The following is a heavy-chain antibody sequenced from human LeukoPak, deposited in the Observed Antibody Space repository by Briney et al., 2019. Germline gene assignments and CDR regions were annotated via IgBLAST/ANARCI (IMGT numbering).Heavy chain of an antibody. Sequence: GGSLRLSCAASGFTFSSYEMHWVRQAPGKGLEWVSYISSSGSTIYYADSVKGRFTISRDNTKNSLYLQMNSLRAEDTAVYYCARDYGGSSPFDYWGQGTLVTVSS. CDR3: ARDYGGSSPFDY. V-gene: IGHV3-48*03. CDR2: ISSSGSTI. J-gene: IGHJ4*02. CDR1: GFTFSSYE. D-gene: IGHD4-23*01.